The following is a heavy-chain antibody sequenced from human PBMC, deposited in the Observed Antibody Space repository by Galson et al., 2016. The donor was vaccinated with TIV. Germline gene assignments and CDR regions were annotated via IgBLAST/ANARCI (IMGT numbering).Heavy chain of an antibody. CDR2: IKQDGGEK. D-gene: IGHD6-13*01. CDR3: ARDFPPGYGSSFNDY. CDR1: GFTFSSYW. V-gene: IGHV3-7*01. Sequence: SLRLSCAASGFTFSSYWMSWVRQAPGKGLGWVANIKQDGGEKYYVDSVKGRFTISRDNAKNSLFLQMNSLRAEDRAVYHCARDFPPGYGSSFNDYWGQGTLVTVSS. J-gene: IGHJ4*02.